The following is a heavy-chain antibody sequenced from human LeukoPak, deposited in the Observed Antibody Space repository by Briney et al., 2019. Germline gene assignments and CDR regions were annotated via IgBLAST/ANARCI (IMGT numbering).Heavy chain of an antibody. V-gene: IGHV4-61*01. CDR1: GGSVSRGIYY. Sequence: SETLSLICTVSGGSVSRGIYYWSWTRQPPGKGLEWIGYIHHSGTTNYSPSLKSRVTISVDMSKNQFFLNLTSVTAADTAVYYCERGRLGAPYWGQGSLVTVSS. CDR3: ERGRLGAPY. J-gene: IGHJ4*02. D-gene: IGHD1-26*01. CDR2: IHHSGTT.